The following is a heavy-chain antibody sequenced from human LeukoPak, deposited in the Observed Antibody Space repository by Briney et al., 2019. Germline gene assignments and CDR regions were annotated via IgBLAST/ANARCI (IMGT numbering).Heavy chain of an antibody. D-gene: IGHD4-17*01. CDR3: AREGDYGDLYYFDY. V-gene: IGHV3-30-3*01. CDR1: GFTFSSYA. J-gene: IGHJ4*02. CDR2: ISYDGSNK. Sequence: GRSLRLSCAASGFTFSSYAMHWVRQAPGKGLEWVAVISYDGSNKYYADSVKGRFTISRDNSKNTLYLQMNSLRAEDTAVYHCAREGDYGDLYYFDYWGQGTLVTVSS.